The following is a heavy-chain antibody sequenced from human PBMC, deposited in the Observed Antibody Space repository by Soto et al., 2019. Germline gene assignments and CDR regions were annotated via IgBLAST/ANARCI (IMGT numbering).Heavy chain of an antibody. V-gene: IGHV2-70*11. D-gene: IGHD3-22*01. CDR1: GFSLSTSGMC. Sequence: SGPTLVNPTQTLTLTCTFSGFSLSTSGMCVSWIRQPPGKALEWLARIDWDDDKYYSTSLKTRLTISKDTSKNQVVLTMTNMDPVDTATYYCARITSSSGYYYVLDYWGQGTLVTVSS. J-gene: IGHJ4*02. CDR2: IDWDDDK. CDR3: ARITSSSGYYYVLDY.